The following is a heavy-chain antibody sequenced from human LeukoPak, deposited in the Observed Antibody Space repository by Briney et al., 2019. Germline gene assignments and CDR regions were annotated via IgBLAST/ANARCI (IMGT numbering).Heavy chain of an antibody. Sequence: SETLSLTCTASGGSISSSSYYWGWIRQPPGKGLEWIGSIYYSGSTYYNPSLKSRVTISVDTSKNQFSLKLSSVTAADTAVYYCARQSLRITMVRGVGDYWGQGTLVTVSS. D-gene: IGHD3-10*01. CDR1: GGSISSSSYY. CDR3: ARQSLRITMVRGVGDY. CDR2: IYYSGST. V-gene: IGHV4-39*01. J-gene: IGHJ4*02.